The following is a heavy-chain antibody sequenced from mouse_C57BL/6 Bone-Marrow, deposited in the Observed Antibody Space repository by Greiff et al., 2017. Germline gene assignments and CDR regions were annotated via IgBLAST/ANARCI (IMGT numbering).Heavy chain of an antibody. CDR1: GYTFTSYD. CDR2: IYPRDGST. Sequence: VMLVESGPELVKPGASVKLSCKASGYTFTSYDINWVKQRPGKGLEWIGWIYPRDGSTKYKEKFKGKATLTVDTSSSTAYMELHSLKSEDSAVYFCTRVEFDGSSGDWYFDVWGTGTTVTVSS. D-gene: IGHD1-1*01. V-gene: IGHV1-85*01. J-gene: IGHJ1*03. CDR3: TRVEFDGSSGDWYFDV.